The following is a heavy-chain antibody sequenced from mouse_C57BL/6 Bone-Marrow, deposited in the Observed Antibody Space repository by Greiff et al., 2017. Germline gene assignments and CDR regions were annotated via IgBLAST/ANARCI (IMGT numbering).Heavy chain of an antibody. V-gene: IGHV5-4*01. CDR2: ISDGGSYT. CDR1: GFTFSSYA. J-gene: IGHJ4*01. Sequence: EVMLVESGGGLVKPGGSLKLSCAASGFTFSSYAMSWVRQTPEKRLEWVATISDGGSYTYYPDNVKGRFTISRDNAKNNLYLQMSHLKSEDTAMYFCARDPWYYAMEYWGQGDSDTVSS. CDR3: ARDPWYYAMEY.